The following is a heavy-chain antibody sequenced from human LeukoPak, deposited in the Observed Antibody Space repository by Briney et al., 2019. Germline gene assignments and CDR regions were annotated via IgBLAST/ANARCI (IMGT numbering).Heavy chain of an antibody. J-gene: IGHJ4*02. V-gene: IGHV3-30*18. CDR3: ANDLGGLYFADY. D-gene: IGHD3-16*01. CDR1: GFTFSTYG. Sequence: GRSLRLSCAASGFTFSTYGMHWVRQAPGKGLEWVAVISSDGSKEYYADSVKGRFTISRDNSENTLYLQMNSLRAEDTAVYYCANDLGGLYFADYWGQGTLVTVSS. CDR2: ISSDGSKE.